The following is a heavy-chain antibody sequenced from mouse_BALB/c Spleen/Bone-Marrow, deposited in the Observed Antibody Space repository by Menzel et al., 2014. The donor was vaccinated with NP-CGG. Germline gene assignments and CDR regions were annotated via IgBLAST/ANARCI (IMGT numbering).Heavy chain of an antibody. CDR1: GYTFTSYW. J-gene: IGHJ2*01. Sequence: VQLQQSGAELVKPGASVKLSCKASGYTFTSYWMHWVKQRPGQGLEWIGEINPSNGRTNYNEKFKSKATLTVDKSSSTAYMQLCSLTSEDSAVYYCARRATTVVATDYWGQGTTLTVSS. V-gene: IGHV1S81*02. D-gene: IGHD1-1*01. CDR3: ARRATTVVATDY. CDR2: INPSNGRT.